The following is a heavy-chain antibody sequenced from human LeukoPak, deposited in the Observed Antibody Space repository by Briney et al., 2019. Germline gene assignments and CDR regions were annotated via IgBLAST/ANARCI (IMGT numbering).Heavy chain of an antibody. V-gene: IGHV1-18*01. CDR1: GYTFISYA. J-gene: IGHJ3*01. D-gene: IGHD3/OR15-3a*01. CDR2: ISTFKGDT. Sequence: ASVKVSCKTSGYTFISYAISWVRQAPGQGLEWMGWISTFKGDTKYAQKFQDRVSMTTDTSTSTAHLELRGLRSEDTAIYYCARDSGLGLFGVWGQGTVVTVSS. CDR3: ARDSGLGLFGV.